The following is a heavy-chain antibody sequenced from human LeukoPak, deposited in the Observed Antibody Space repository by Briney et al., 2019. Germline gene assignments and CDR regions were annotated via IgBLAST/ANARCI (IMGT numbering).Heavy chain of an antibody. CDR1: GFTVSSTY. CDR2: LYRDGST. D-gene: IGHD4-17*01. V-gene: IGHV3-53*01. CDR3: ARDSGDGDYEPLDY. Sequence: GGSLRLSCAASGFTVSSTYMNWARQAPGRGLEWVSTLYRDGSTYYADSVKGRFTISRDSSTNTLYLQMNNLRVEDTAVYYCARDSGDGDYEPLDYRGQGTQVTVSS. J-gene: IGHJ4*02.